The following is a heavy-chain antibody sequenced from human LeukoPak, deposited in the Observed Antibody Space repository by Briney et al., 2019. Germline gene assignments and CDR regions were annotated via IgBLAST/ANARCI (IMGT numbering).Heavy chain of an antibody. CDR1: GFTFSSYA. CDR3: ARVDISVGATTPFDY. Sequence: GGSLRLSCAASGFTFSSYAISWVRQAPGKGLEWVSAISGSGGSTYYADSVKGRFTISRDNSKNTLYLQMNSLRAEDTAVYYCARVDISVGATTPFDYWGQGTLVTVSS. J-gene: IGHJ4*02. D-gene: IGHD1-26*01. V-gene: IGHV3-23*01. CDR2: ISGSGGST.